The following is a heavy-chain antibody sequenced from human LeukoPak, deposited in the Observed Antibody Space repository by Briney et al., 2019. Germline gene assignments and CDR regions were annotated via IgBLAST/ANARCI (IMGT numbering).Heavy chain of an antibody. V-gene: IGHV3-43*01. CDR3: AKDSGATRGIWYYFDY. CDR2: ISWDGGST. CDR1: GFTFDDYT. D-gene: IGHD1-26*01. Sequence: PGGSLRLSCAASGFTFDDYTMHWVRQAPGKGLEWVSLISWDGGSTYYADSVKGRFTISRDNSKNSLYLQMNSLRTEDTALYYCAKDSGATRGIWYYFDYWGQGTLVTVSS. J-gene: IGHJ4*02.